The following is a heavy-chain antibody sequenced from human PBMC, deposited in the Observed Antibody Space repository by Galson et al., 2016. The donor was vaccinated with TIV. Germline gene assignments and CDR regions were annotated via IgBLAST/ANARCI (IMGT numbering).Heavy chain of an antibody. CDR3: ARVSGVVRGYGLDV. Sequence: SLRLSCAGSGLTVSGTSMSWVRQAPGKGLEWVSLIYSAGNTFYADSVKGRFTLSRDNSKNTVYLQISSLRVEDTAVYYCARVSGVVRGYGLDVWGQGTMVTV. D-gene: IGHD3-10*01. V-gene: IGHV3-53*01. J-gene: IGHJ6*02. CDR2: IYSAGNT. CDR1: GLTVSGTS.